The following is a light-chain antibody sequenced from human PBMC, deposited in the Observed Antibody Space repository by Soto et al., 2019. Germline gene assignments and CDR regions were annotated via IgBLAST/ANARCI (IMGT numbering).Light chain of an antibody. V-gene: IGKV3-20*01. CDR1: QSVGRDY. Sequence: EILFTQSPATLSLSPGESATLSCRASQSVGRDYLAWYQQKTGQAPRIVIYNASNRDSGIPDRFSGSGSRTDFTLTISRLEPEDFEVYYCQQSGNYPFAFGPGTKVDIK. CDR2: NAS. J-gene: IGKJ3*01. CDR3: QQSGNYPFA.